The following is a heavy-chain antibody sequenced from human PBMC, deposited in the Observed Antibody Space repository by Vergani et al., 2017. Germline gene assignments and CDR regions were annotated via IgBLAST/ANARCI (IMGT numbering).Heavy chain of an antibody. CDR2: IYTSGST. CDR1: GGSISSYY. CDR3: AREYYDLWSGYFGYYYGMDV. V-gene: IGHV4-4*07. D-gene: IGHD3-3*01. J-gene: IGHJ6*02. Sequence: QVQLQESGPGLVKPSETLSLTCTVSGGSISSYYWSWIRQPAGKGLEWIGRIYTSGSTNYNPSLKSRVTISVDTSKNQFSLKLSSVTAADTAVYYCAREYYDLWSGYFGYYYGMDVWGQGTTVTVSS.